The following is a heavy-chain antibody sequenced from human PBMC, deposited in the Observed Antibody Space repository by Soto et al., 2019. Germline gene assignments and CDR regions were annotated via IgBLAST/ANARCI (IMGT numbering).Heavy chain of an antibody. J-gene: IGHJ3*02. CDR3: DRRTSITIYGVVIPECFWVI. V-gene: IGHV4-39*01. Sequence: SDTPSLTCNVSGGFIDNSHSFLGWVRQPPGRGLEFLGSVYHSGGTYYNPSLKSRFTVSVDTSKNQVSLRVRSVTVEETSMYYCDRRTSITIYGVVIPECFWVIWGEGKMF. D-gene: IGHD3-3*01. CDR1: GGFIDNSHSF. CDR2: VYHSGGT.